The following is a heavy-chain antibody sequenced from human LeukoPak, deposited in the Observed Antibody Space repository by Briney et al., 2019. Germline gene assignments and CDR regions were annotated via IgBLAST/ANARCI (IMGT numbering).Heavy chain of an antibody. CDR2: INPNSGGT. D-gene: IGHD2-15*01. CDR3: ARVWGGYCSGGSCLNDDY. V-gene: IGHV1-2*02. J-gene: IGHJ4*02. Sequence: GASVKVSCKASGYTFTGYYMHWVRQAPGQGLEWMGWINPNSGGTNYAQKFQGRVTMTRDTSISTAYMELSRLRSDDTAVYYCARVWGGYCSGGSCLNDDYWGQGTLVTVSS. CDR1: GYTFTGYY.